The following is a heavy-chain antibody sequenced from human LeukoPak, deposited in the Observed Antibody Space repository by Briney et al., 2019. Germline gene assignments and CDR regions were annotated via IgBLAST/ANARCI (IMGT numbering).Heavy chain of an antibody. D-gene: IGHD2-2*01. CDR2: ISYTGST. J-gene: IGHJ4*02. CDR3: ARVGYCSSTSCPNDY. V-gene: IGHV4-59*01. CDR1: GGSISPYY. Sequence: SETLSLTCSVSGGSISPYYWSWIRQPPSEGLEWIGFISYTGSTNYNPSLKSRVTVLVDTSKNQFSLKVTSLTAADTAVYYCARVGYCSSTSCPNDYWGQGTLVTVSS.